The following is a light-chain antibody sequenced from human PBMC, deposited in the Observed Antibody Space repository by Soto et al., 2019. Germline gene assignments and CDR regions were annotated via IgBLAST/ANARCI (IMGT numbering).Light chain of an antibody. J-gene: IGLJ3*02. Sequence: QSALTQPASVSGSPGQSITISCTGTSSDVGGYNYVSWYQQRPGKAPKLMIYDVNNRPSGVPNRFSASKSGNTASLTISGLQAEDEADYYCSSYSSTTTLVFGGGTKLTVL. CDR2: DVN. V-gene: IGLV2-14*01. CDR1: SSDVGGYNY. CDR3: SSYSSTTTLV.